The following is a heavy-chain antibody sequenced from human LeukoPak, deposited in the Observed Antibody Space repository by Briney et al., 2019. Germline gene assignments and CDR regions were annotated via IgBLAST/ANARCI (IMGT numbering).Heavy chain of an antibody. D-gene: IGHD3-3*01. Sequence: GGSLRLSCAASGFTFSSYAMSWVRQAPGKGLEWLSAFSGRGGGTYYADSVKGRFTISRDDSKNTLYLQMNSLRDEDTAVYYCARDRDFRGYLPHDYWGQGTLVTVSS. CDR1: GFTFSSYA. V-gene: IGHV3-23*01. J-gene: IGHJ4*02. CDR3: ARDRDFRGYLPHDY. CDR2: FSGRGGGT.